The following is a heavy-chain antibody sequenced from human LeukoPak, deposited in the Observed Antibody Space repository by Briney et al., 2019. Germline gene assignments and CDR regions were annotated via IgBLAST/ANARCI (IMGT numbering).Heavy chain of an antibody. CDR1: GGSFSGYY. CDR3: AGYYYGMDV. J-gene: IGHJ6*02. V-gene: IGHV4-34*01. Sequence: PSETLSLTCAVYGGSFSGYYWSWIRQPPGKGLEWIGEINHSGSTNYNPSLKSRVTISVDTSKNQFSLKLSSVTAADTAVYYRAGYYYGMDVWGQGTTVTVSS. CDR2: INHSGST.